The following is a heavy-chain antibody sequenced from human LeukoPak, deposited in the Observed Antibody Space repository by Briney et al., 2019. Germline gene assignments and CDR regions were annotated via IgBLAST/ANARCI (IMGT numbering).Heavy chain of an antibody. V-gene: IGHV3-53*01. CDR2: IYSGGST. CDR3: ARESSGWYGDAFDI. D-gene: IGHD6-19*01. CDR1: GFTVSSNY. Sequence: GGSLRLSCAASGFTVSSNYMSWVRQAPGKGLEWVSVIYSGGSTYYADSVKGRFTISRDNSKNTLYLQMNSLRAEDTAVYYCARESSGWYGDAFDIWGQGTMVTVSS. J-gene: IGHJ3*02.